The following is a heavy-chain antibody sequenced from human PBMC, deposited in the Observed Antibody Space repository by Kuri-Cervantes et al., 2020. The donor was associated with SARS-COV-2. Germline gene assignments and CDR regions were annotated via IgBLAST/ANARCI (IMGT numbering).Heavy chain of an antibody. CDR2: ISSSGSTI. D-gene: IGHD3-10*01. Sequence: GESLKISCAASGFTFSSYEMNWVRQAPGKGLEWVSYISSSGSTINYADSVKGRFTISRDNAKNSLYLQMNSLRAEDTAVYYCARIIYYGSGGPFTKNDYWGQGTLVTVSS. V-gene: IGHV3-48*03. CDR3: ARIIYYGSGGPFTKNDY. J-gene: IGHJ4*02. CDR1: GFTFSSYE.